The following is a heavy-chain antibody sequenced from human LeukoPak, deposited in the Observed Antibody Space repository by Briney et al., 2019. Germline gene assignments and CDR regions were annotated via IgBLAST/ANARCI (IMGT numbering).Heavy chain of an antibody. Sequence: PGGSLRLSCAASGFTFSSYWMSWVRQAPGKGLEWVAVISYDGSNKYYADSVKGRFTISRDNSKNTLYLQMNSLRAEDTAVYYCARSSGSYYALFDYWGQGTLVTVSS. CDR2: ISYDGSNK. J-gene: IGHJ4*02. D-gene: IGHD3-10*01. CDR1: GFTFSSYW. CDR3: ARSSGSYYALFDY. V-gene: IGHV3-30*03.